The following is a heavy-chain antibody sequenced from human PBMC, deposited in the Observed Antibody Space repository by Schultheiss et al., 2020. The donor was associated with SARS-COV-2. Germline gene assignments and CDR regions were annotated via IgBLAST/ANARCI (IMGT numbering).Heavy chain of an antibody. CDR2: SRNKANRYTT. V-gene: IGHV3-72*01. D-gene: IGHD4-11*01. Sequence: GGSLRLSCAVSGFTVSDYYMDWVRQAPGKGLEWVGRSRNKANRYTTEYVASVKGRFTITRDEPKNSLYLQMDSLKTEDTAVYFCAKRVTDGRVEYWGQGTLVTVDS. J-gene: IGHJ4*02. CDR3: AKRVTDGRVEY. CDR1: GFTVSDYY.